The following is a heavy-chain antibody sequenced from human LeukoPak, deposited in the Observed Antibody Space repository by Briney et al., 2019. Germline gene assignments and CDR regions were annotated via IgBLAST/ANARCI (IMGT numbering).Heavy chain of an antibody. D-gene: IGHD3/OR15-3a*01. Sequence: GGSLRLSCAASGFTFDNYEMMWVRQAPGKGLEWISYISSSSSSTYYGDSVQGRFTISRDNAKNFLYLHMNSLRAEDTAFYYCARVFSMLDVDYWGQGILVSVSS. CDR2: ISSSSSST. CDR3: ARVFSMLDVDY. CDR1: GFTFDNYE. V-gene: IGHV3-48*03. J-gene: IGHJ4*02.